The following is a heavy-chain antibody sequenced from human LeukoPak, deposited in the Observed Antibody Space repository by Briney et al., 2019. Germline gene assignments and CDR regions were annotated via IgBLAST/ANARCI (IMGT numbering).Heavy chain of an antibody. CDR1: GYTLTELS. V-gene: IGHV1-24*01. Sequence: ASVKVSCKVSGYTLTELSMHWVRQAPGKGLEWMGGFDPEDGETIYAQKFQGRVTMTEDTSTDTAYMELSSLRSEDTAVYYCATARNDWGYFDYWGQGTLVTVSS. D-gene: IGHD1-1*01. J-gene: IGHJ4*02. CDR3: ATARNDWGYFDY. CDR2: FDPEDGET.